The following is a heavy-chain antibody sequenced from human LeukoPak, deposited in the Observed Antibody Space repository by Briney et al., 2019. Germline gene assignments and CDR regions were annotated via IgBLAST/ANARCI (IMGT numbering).Heavy chain of an antibody. CDR3: TRDQRKYCSRTTCFVFDI. CDR1: TFIFSDYA. CDR2: ISGGGDAT. D-gene: IGHD2-2*01. Sequence: GGSLRLSCAASTFIFSDYAMTWVRQAPGKGLEWVSTISGGGDATYYAHSVKGRFAVSRDNSKKTLYLQLNSLRAEDTAVYYCTRDQRKYCSRTTCFVFDIWGQGTVVTVSS. V-gene: IGHV3-23*01. J-gene: IGHJ3*02.